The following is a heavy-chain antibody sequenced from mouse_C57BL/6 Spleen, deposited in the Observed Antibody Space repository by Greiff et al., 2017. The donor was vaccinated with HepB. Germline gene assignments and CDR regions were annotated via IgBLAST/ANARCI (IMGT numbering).Heavy chain of an antibody. J-gene: IGHJ4*01. V-gene: IGHV1-22*01. CDR3: ARYVYYYAMDY. CDR1: GYTFTDYN. Sequence: EVKLMESGPELVKPGASVKMSCKASGYTFTDYNMHWVKQSHGKSLEWIGYINPNNGGTSYNQKFKGKATLTVNKSSSTAYMELRSLTSEDSAVYYCARYVYYYAMDYWGQGTSVTVSS. CDR2: INPNNGGT.